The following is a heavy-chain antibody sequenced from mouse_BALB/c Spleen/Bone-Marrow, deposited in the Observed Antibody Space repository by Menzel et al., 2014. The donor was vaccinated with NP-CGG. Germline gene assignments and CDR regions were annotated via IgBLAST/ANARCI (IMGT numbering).Heavy chain of an antibody. CDR1: GYTFTSYW. CDR2: IAPGSGST. CDR3: ARFPIYYGNYGAMDY. V-gene: IGHV1S41*01. Sequence: DLVKPGASVKLSCKASGYTFTSYWINWIKQRPGQGLEWIGRIAPGSGSTYYNEMFKGKATLTVDTSSSTAYIQLSSLSSEDSAVYFGARFPIYYGNYGAMDYWGQGTSVTVSS. J-gene: IGHJ4*01. D-gene: IGHD2-1*01.